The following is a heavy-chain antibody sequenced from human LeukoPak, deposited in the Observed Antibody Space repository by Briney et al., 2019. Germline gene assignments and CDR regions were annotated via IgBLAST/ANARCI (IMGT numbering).Heavy chain of an antibody. D-gene: IGHD5-24*01. CDR3: AREIKAGGMATIYYYYGMDV. CDR1: GYTFTSYG. CDR2: ISAYNGNT. Sequence: ASVKVSCKASGYTFTSYGISWVRQAPGQGLEWMGWISAYNGNTNYAHKLQGRVTMTTNTSTSTAYMELRSLRSDDTAVYYCAREIKAGGMATIYYYYGMDVWGQRTTVTVSS. J-gene: IGHJ6*02. V-gene: IGHV1-18*01.